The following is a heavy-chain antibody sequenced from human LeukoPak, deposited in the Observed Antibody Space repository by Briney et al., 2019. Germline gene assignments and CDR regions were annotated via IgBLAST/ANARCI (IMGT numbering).Heavy chain of an antibody. CDR2: ISGSGGST. CDR1: GFTFSSYA. Sequence: GGSLRLSCAASGFTFSSYAMSWVRQAPGKGLEWVSAISGSGGSTYYADSVKGRFTISRDNSKNTLYLQMNSLRAEDTAVYYCAKEAYRSSTSCYLFDYWGQGTLVTVSS. V-gene: IGHV3-23*01. CDR3: AKEAYRSSTSCYLFDY. J-gene: IGHJ4*02. D-gene: IGHD2-2*01.